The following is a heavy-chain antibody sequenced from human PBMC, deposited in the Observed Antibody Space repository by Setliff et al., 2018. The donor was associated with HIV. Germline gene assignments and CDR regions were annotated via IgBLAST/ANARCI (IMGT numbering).Heavy chain of an antibody. D-gene: IGHD3-22*01. J-gene: IGHJ5*02. Sequence: SETLSLTCAVYGGSFSGYYWSWIRQPPGKGLEWIGYIYYSGSTNYNPSLKSRVTISVDTSKNQFSLKLSSVTAADTAVYFCARQTYYYDNSGHNWFDPWGQGTLVTVSS. CDR2: IYYSGST. V-gene: IGHV4-59*08. CDR1: GGSFSGYY. CDR3: ARQTYYYDNSGHNWFDP.